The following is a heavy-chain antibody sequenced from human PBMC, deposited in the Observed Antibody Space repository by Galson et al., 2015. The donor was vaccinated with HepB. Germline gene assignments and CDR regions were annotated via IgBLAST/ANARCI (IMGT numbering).Heavy chain of an antibody. Sequence: SLRLSCAASGFSFSNYGMHWVRQAPGKGLEWVAFIRFDGSDKHYADSVKGRFTISRDNSKHTLYLQMSSLRPEDTAVYYCAKDQVGPSMGLLSFYLDYWGQGTLVTVSS. CDR1: GFSFSNYG. J-gene: IGHJ4*02. CDR3: AKDQVGPSMGLLSFYLDY. D-gene: IGHD1-26*01. V-gene: IGHV3-30*02. CDR2: IRFDGSDK.